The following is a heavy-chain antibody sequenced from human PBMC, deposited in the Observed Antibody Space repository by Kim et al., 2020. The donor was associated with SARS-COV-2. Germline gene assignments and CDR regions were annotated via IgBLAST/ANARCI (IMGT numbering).Heavy chain of an antibody. V-gene: IGHV5-10-1*01. CDR1: GYGFSSYW. D-gene: IGHD3-10*01. J-gene: IGHJ4*02. CDR3: AREFYGRDFNDY. Sequence: GESLKISCQGSGYGFSSYWITWVRQMPGKGLEWMGKINPRDSDTNYSPSFQGHVTISVDTSINVAYLQWSSLKASDTAMYYCAREFYGRDFNDYWGQGTRVTVS. CDR2: INPRDSDT.